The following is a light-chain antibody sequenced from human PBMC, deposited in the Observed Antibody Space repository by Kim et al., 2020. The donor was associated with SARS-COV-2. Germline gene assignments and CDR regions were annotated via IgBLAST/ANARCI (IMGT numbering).Light chain of an antibody. CDR3: TSYTRSDTWV. CDR2: DVS. Sequence: GQSVTISCTGTSSDVGAYNLVSWYPQPPGKAPKFMIHDVSQRPSGVSNRFSGSKSGNTASLTISGLQAEDEADYYCTSYTRSDTWVFGGGTQLTVL. J-gene: IGLJ2*01. V-gene: IGLV2-14*03. CDR1: SSDVGAYNL.